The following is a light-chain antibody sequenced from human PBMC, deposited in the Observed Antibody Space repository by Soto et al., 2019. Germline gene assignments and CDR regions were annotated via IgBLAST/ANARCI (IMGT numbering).Light chain of an antibody. CDR1: QGIAPY. CDR3: QKDNSAPLT. CDR2: ATT. J-gene: IGKJ4*01. Sequence: DVQMTQSPASLSAFVGDRVTITCRASQGIAPYLAWFQQKPGKVPKLLIYATTTLQSEVPSRFSGSGSVTDVALSFNSLQTEDVGTYYCQKDNSAPLTFGGGTKVEIK. V-gene: IGKV1-27*01.